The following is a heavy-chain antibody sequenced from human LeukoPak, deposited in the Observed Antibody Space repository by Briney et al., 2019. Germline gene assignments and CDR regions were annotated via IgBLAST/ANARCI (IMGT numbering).Heavy chain of an antibody. CDR3: ARERGYSYGLRAFDY. V-gene: IGHV3-11*04. J-gene: IGHJ4*02. Sequence: SGGSLRLSCAASGFTFSDYYMSWIRQAPGKGLEWVSSLSGTGGTTYYADSVRGRFTISRDNSKNTLYLQMNSLRAEDTAVYYCARERGYSYGLRAFDYWGQGTLVTVSS. D-gene: IGHD5-18*01. CDR1: GFTFSDYY. CDR2: LSGTGGTT.